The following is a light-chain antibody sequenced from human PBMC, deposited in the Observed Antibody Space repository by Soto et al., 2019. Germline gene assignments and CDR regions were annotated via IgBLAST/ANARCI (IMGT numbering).Light chain of an antibody. CDR2: AAS. CDR3: QQYSDYIT. J-gene: IGKJ5*01. V-gene: IGKV1-39*01. Sequence: DIQMTQSPSSLSASVGDRVTITCRASQSISSYLNWYQQKPGKAPKLLIYAASSLQSGVPSRFSGSGSETEFTLTVSSLQPDDSATYYCQQYSDYITFGQGTRLEIK. CDR1: QSISSY.